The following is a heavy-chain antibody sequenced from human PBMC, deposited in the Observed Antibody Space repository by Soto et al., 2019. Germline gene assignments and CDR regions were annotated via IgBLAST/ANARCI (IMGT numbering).Heavy chain of an antibody. CDR2: IYYSGGT. V-gene: IGHV4-59*01. CDR1: GGSISPYY. CDR3: ARASYYSDSFGYFLDS. Sequence: PSETLSLTCTVSGGSISPYYWSWIRQTPGKGLEWIAYIYYSGGTNYNPSLKSRVTISVDTSKNQCSLKLSSVTAADTAVYYCARASYYSDSFGYFLDSGGQGTLVTVPQ. D-gene: IGHD3-22*01. J-gene: IGHJ4*02.